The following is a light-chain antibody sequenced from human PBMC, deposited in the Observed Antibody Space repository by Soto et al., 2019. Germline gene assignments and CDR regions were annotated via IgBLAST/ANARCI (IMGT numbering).Light chain of an antibody. J-gene: IGLJ1*01. Sequence: QSALTQPASVSGSPGQSITISCTGTSSDVGAYDYVSWYQQHPGEVPKLMIFDVSDRPSGVSNRFSGSKSGNTASLTISGLQAEDEADYYCSSFTTSTSYVFGTGNKVTVL. CDR1: SSDVGAYDY. CDR3: SSFTTSTSYV. CDR2: DVS. V-gene: IGLV2-14*03.